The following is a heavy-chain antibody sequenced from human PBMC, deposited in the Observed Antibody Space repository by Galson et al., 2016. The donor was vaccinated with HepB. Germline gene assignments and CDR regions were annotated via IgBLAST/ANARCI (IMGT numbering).Heavy chain of an antibody. Sequence: SLRLSCAASGFSFSDYGMSWVRQAPGRGLEWVSAISHSGNRAYHADPVKGRFPVSRDNSKNTLHLQMNSLRAEDTAIYFYAKDLRGLNFNLLDHWGQGILVTVSS. D-gene: IGHD1-1*01. CDR1: GFSFSDYG. V-gene: IGHV3-23*01. J-gene: IGHJ4*02. CDR2: ISHSGNRA. CDR3: AKDLRGLNFNLLDH.